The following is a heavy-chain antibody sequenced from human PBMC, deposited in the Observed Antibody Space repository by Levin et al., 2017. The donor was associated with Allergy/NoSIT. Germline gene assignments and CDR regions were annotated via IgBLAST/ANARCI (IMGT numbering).Heavy chain of an antibody. V-gene: IGHV3-23*01. CDR1: GFTFSDYA. D-gene: IGHD3-16*02. CDR2: ISASGRTT. CDR3: AKSRSGLQKSLLEADY. Sequence: PGGSLRLSCEGSGFTFSDYAMSWVRQAPGKGLEWVSGISASGRTTYYADSVKGRFTISRDNSKNTLYLQMNSLRAEDTAVHYCAKSRSGLQKSLLEADYWGQGTLVTVSS. J-gene: IGHJ4*02.